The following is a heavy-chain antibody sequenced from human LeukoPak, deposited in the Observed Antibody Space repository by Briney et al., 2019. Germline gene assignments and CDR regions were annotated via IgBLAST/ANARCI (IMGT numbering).Heavy chain of an antibody. Sequence: GGSLRLSCSASGFRLSAYAMHWVRQAPGKGLEYVSAISPNGDNTYYADSVRGRFSISRDNTKNTLYLQMNSLRPEVTAVYYCVPKGNEGYWGQGTLVTVSS. D-gene: IGHD1-1*01. V-gene: IGHV3-64D*06. J-gene: IGHJ4*02. CDR1: GFRLSAYA. CDR3: VPKGNEGY. CDR2: ISPNGDNT.